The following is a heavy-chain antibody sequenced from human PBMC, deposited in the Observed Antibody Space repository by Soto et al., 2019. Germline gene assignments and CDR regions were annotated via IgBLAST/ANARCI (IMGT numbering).Heavy chain of an antibody. CDR1: GGSIRSGDYY. V-gene: IGHV4-30-4*01. D-gene: IGHD3-3*01. CDR2: IDYSGST. CDR3: ARGGRTIFGRYFDY. Sequence: SETLSLTCTVSGGSIRSGDYYWSWIRQPPGKGLESIGYIDYSGSTYYNPSLRSRLTISVDTSKNQFSLKLSSVTAADTAVYYCARGGRTIFGRYFDYWGQGTLVTVSS. J-gene: IGHJ4*02.